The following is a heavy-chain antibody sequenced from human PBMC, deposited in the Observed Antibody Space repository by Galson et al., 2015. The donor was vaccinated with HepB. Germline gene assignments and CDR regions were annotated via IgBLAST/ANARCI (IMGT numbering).Heavy chain of an antibody. V-gene: IGHV3-30-3*01. CDR2: ISYDGSNK. CDR1: GFTFSSYA. J-gene: IGHJ1*01. D-gene: IGHD6-13*01. Sequence: SLRLSCAASGFTFSSYAMHWVRQAPGKGLEWVAVISYDGSNKYYADSVKGRFTISRDNSKNTLYLQMNSLRAEDTAVNYCARGLYSSSWPEHEYFQHWGQGTLVTVSS. CDR3: ARGLYSSSWPEHEYFQH.